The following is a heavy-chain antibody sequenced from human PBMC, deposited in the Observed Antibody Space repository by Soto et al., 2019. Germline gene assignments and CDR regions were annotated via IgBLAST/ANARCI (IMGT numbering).Heavy chain of an antibody. CDR1: VFSFSTFA. J-gene: IGHJ4*02. CDR2: ITGSGREG. D-gene: IGHD3-16*01. Sequence: GGSLRLACVASVFSFSTFAMIWVRQAPGKGLEWVSRITGSGREGYYADSVRGRFSISRDSAGNALHLTMNYLSAEDTGVYFCARDIGFDYVNWGQGTLVTVSS. V-gene: IGHV3-23*01. CDR3: ARDIGFDYVN.